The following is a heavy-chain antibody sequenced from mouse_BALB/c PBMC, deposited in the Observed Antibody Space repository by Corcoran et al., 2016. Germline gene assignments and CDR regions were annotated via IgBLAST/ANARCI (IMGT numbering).Heavy chain of an antibody. CDR1: GFNIKDTY. D-gene: IGHD2-14*01. CDR3: ARDRYDWFAY. Sequence: EVQLQQSGAELVKPGASVKLSCTATGFNIKDTYMHWVKQRPAQGLEWIGRIDPANGNTKYDPKFQGKATITADTSSNPAYLQLSSLTSEDTAVYYCARDRYDWFAYWGQGTLVTVSA. CDR2: IDPANGNT. J-gene: IGHJ3*01. V-gene: IGHV14-3*02.